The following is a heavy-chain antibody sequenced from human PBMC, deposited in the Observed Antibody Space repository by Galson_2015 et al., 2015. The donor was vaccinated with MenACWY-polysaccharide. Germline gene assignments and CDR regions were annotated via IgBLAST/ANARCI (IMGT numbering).Heavy chain of an antibody. CDR3: ANSISGSKLEY. V-gene: IGHV3-74*01. D-gene: IGHD2-2*01. CDR2: IKSDGSTT. Sequence: SLRLSCAASGFTFSNYWMHWVRQAPGEGLVWVSRIKSDGSTTNNADSVKGRFIISRDNAKNTLYLEMNSLRAEDTAVYYCANSISGSKLEYWGQGSLVTVSS. CDR1: GFTFSNYW. J-gene: IGHJ4*02.